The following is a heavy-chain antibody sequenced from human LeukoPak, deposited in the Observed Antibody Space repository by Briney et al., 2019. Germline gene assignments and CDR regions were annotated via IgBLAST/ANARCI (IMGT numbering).Heavy chain of an antibody. CDR3: AKSGVVYYFDY. CDR1: GFTFDHYA. V-gene: IGHV3-9*01. D-gene: IGHD3-3*01. J-gene: IGHJ4*02. Sequence: GGSLRLSCAASGFTFDHYAMHWVRQVPGKGLEWVSGISWNSGHIGYADSVKGRFTISRDNSKNTLYLQMNSLRAEDTAVYYCAKSGVVYYFDYWGQGTLVTVSS. CDR2: ISWNSGHI.